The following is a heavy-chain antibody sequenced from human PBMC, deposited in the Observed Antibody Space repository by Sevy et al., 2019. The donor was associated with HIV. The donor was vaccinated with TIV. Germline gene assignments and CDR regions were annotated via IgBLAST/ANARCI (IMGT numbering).Heavy chain of an antibody. D-gene: IGHD6-13*01. CDR1: GGTFSSYA. J-gene: IGHJ5*02. V-gene: IGHV1-69*13. CDR3: ARWSSSPQYNWFDP. Sequence: ASVKVSCKASGGTFSSYAISWVRQAPGQGLEWVGGIIPIFGTANYAQKFQGRVTITADESTSTAYMELSSLRSEDTAVYYCARWSSSPQYNWFDPWGQGTLVTVSS. CDR2: IIPIFGTA.